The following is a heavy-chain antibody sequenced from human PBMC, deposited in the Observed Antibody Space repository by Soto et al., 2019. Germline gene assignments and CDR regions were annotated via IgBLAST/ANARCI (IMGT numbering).Heavy chain of an antibody. CDR3: AKKPPSSIQGWAFGMDV. J-gene: IGHJ6*02. CDR1: GFSVTTNY. D-gene: IGHD1-26*01. V-gene: IGHV3-53*02. Sequence: EVQLVETGGGLIQPGGSLRLSCLASGFSVTTNYIIWVRQPPGKGLEWVSTTFTGGSTHDADSVKGRFSISRDNSKNTGYLQMSNLRVEDTAVYYCAKKPPSSIQGWAFGMDVWGQGTAVSVSS. CDR2: TFTGGST.